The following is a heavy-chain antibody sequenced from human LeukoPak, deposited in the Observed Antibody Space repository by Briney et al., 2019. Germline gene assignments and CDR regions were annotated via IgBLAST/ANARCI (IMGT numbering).Heavy chain of an antibody. CDR3: AKGIGGVIVKSLLHSAFDI. D-gene: IGHD3-16*02. V-gene: IGHV3-23*01. CDR2: ISGGGGST. CDR1: GFTFSSYA. Sequence: GGSLRLSCAASGFTFSSYAMSWVRQAPGKGLEWVSGISGGGGSTYYADSVKGRFTISRDNSRNTLYLQMNSLRGEDTAVYYCAKGIGGVIVKSLLHSAFDIWGQGTMVTVSS. J-gene: IGHJ3*02.